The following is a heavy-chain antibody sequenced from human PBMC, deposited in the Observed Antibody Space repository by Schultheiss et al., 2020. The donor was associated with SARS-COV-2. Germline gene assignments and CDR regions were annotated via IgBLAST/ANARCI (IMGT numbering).Heavy chain of an antibody. CDR2: ISYDGSNK. Sequence: GGSLRLSCAASGFTFSNYAVHWVRQAPGKGLEWVAVISYDGSNKYYADSVKGRFTISRDNSKNTLYLQMNSLRAEDTAVHYCAKPPTTVTTLDYYGMDVWGQGTTVTVSS. J-gene: IGHJ6*02. CDR1: GFTFSNYA. V-gene: IGHV3-30-3*02. CDR3: AKPPTTVTTLDYYGMDV. D-gene: IGHD4-11*01.